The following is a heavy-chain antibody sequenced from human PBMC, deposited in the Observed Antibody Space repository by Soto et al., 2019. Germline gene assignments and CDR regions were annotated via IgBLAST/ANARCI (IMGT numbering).Heavy chain of an antibody. CDR2: IDYRGST. D-gene: IGHD2-2*01. V-gene: IGHV4-31*03. CDR1: GGSFSSGGYY. J-gene: IGHJ5*02. Sequence: QVQLQESGPGLVKPSQTLSLTCTVSGGSFSSGGYYWSWIRQRSGKGLEWIAYIDYRGSTYYNPSLKSRVTISVDTSKKQVSLNLTSVTAADTAIYYCAREPVSRTGGWFDAWGQGTLVTVSS. CDR3: AREPVSRTGGWFDA.